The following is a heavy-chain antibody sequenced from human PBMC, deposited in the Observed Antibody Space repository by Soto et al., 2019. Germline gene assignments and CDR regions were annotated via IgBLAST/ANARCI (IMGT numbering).Heavy chain of an antibody. CDR1: GFNFSNYW. Sequence: EVQLVESGGGLVQPGGSLRLSCAASGFNFSNYWMRWVRQAPGKGLVWVSRINNDGSSTGYADSMKGRFTISRDNAKNTLYLQMNSLRAEDTAVYYCARSAAYYGMDVWGQGTTVTVSS. V-gene: IGHV3-74*01. CDR2: INNDGSST. J-gene: IGHJ6*02. D-gene: IGHD6-25*01. CDR3: ARSAAYYGMDV.